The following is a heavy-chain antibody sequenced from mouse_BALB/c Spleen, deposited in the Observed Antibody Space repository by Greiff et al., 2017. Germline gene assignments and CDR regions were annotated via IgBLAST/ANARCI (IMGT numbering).Heavy chain of an antibody. V-gene: IGHV1S81*02. J-gene: IGHJ3*01. CDR2: INPSNGRT. CDR3: EIYDYALAWFAY. Sequence: VQLQQPGADLVKPGASVKLSCKASGYTFTSYGMHWVKQRPGQGLEWIGEINPSNGRTNYNEKFKSKATLTVDKSSSTAYMQLSSLTSEDAAVYYCEIYDYALAWFAYWGQGTLVTVSA. CDR1: GYTFTSYG. D-gene: IGHD2-4*01.